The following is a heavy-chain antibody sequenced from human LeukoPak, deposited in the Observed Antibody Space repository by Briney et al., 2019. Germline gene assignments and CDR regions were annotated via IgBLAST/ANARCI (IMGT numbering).Heavy chain of an antibody. V-gene: IGHV4-34*01. CDR3: ARGTLGYCSSTSCYSDLYYFDY. D-gene: IGHD2-2*02. J-gene: IGHJ4*02. CDR1: GGSFSGYY. CDR2: INHSGST. Sequence: SETLSLTCAVYGGSFSGYYWSRIRQPPGKGLEWIGEINHSGSTNYNPSLKSRVTISVDTSKNQFSLKLSSVTAADTAVYYCARGTLGYCSSTSCYSDLYYFDYWGQGTLVTVSS.